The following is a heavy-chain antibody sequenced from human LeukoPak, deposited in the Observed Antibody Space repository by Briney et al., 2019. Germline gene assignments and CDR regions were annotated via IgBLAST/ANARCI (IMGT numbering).Heavy chain of an antibody. J-gene: IGHJ4*02. CDR3: AKQMDHVHSSSWWWGFDY. Sequence: GGSLRLSCVASGFTLKIYSMNWVRQAPGKGLEWLSYISSSSSTIHYADSVKGRFTISRGNSKNTLYLQMNSLRAEDTAVYYCAKQMDHVHSSSWWWGFDYWGQGTLVTVSS. V-gene: IGHV3-48*01. D-gene: IGHD6-13*01. CDR2: ISSSSSTI. CDR1: GFTLKIYS.